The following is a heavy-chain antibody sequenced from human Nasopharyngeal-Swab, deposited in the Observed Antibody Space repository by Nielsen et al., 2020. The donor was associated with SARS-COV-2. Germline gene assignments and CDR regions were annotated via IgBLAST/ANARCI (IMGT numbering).Heavy chain of an antibody. CDR3: AREATMVRGGRGY. CDR1: GFTFSDYY. J-gene: IGHJ4*02. Sequence: GESLKISCAASGFTFSDYYMSWIRQAPGKGLEWVSYISSSGSTIYYADSVKGRFTISRDNAKNSLYLQMNSLRDEDTAVYYCAREATMVRGGRGYWGQGTLVTVSS. V-gene: IGHV3-11*04. CDR2: ISSSGSTI. D-gene: IGHD3-10*01.